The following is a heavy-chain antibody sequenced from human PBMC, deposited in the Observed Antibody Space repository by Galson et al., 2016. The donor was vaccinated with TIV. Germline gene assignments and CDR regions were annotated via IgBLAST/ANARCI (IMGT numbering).Heavy chain of an antibody. D-gene: IGHD5-12*01. CDR1: GVPFNGYS. J-gene: IGHJ4*02. Sequence: SLRLSCAASGVPFNGYSMHWVRQPPGGGLEWVSVIKHDGSEQFYADSVKSRFTVSRDNTKRMLHLHMNSLRHEDTALYYCATIAYGYIYGNGLDYWGQGNLITVSS. CDR3: ATIAYGYIYGNGLDY. V-gene: IGHV3-30*03. CDR2: IKHDGSEQ.